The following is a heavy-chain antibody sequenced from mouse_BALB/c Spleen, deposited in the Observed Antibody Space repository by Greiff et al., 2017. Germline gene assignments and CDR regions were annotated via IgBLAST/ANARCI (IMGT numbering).Heavy chain of an antibody. D-gene: IGHD1-1*01. V-gene: IGHV2-9*02. CDR1: GFSLTSYG. J-gene: IGHJ3*01. CDR3: ASYYGSSLFAY. CDR2: IWAGGST. Sequence: VKVVESGPGLVAPSQSLSITCTVSGFSLTSYGVHWVRQPPGKGLEWLGVIWAGGSTNYNSALMSRLSISKDNSKSQVFLKMNSLQTDDTAMYYCASYYGSSLFAYWGQGTLVTVSA.